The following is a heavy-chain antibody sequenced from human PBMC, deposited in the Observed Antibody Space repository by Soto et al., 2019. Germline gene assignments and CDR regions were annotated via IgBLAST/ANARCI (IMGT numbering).Heavy chain of an antibody. CDR3: ASPIGYSGYDCVY. V-gene: IGHV1-18*04. CDR1: GYTFTSYG. Sequence: VKVSCKASGYTFTSYGISWVLQAPGQGLEWMGWISAYNGNTNYAQKLQGRVTMTTVTATSTAYMEMRSLTSDDTAVYYCASPIGYSGYDCVYWGQGTLVTVS. J-gene: IGHJ4*02. CDR2: ISAYNGNT. D-gene: IGHD5-12*01.